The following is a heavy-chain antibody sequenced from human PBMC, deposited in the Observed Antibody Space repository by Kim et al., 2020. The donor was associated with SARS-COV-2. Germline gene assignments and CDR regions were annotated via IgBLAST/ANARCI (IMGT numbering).Heavy chain of an antibody. Sequence: GGSLRLSCAASGFTFDDYAMHWVRQAPGKGLEWVSLISGDGGSTYYADSVKGRFTISRDNSKNSLYLQMNSLRTEDTALYYCANSLVHLPFDYWGQGTLVTVSS. D-gene: IGHD6-13*01. J-gene: IGHJ4*02. V-gene: IGHV3-43*02. CDR2: ISGDGGST. CDR1: GFTFDDYA. CDR3: ANSLVHLPFDY.